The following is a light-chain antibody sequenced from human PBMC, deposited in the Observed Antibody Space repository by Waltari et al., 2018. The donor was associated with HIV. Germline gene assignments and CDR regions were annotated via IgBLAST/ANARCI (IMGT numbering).Light chain of an antibody. Sequence: DIVLTQSPDSLAVSLGEGATINCKSSQTVLYSSNKKTYFAWYRQKPGQAPELLMYWASTRESGVPDRFSGSGSETDFTLTINNVQAEDVAVYYCHQYYNNPQTFGQGTKLEIK. CDR3: HQYYNNPQT. CDR1: QTVLYSSNKKTY. J-gene: IGKJ2*01. V-gene: IGKV4-1*01. CDR2: WAS.